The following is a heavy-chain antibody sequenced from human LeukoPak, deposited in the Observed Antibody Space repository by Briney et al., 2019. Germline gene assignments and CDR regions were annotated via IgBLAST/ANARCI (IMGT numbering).Heavy chain of an antibody. CDR1: GGSISSGSHY. CDR3: ARRPAYYDFWSRSDAFDI. CDR2: IYTSGST. J-gene: IGHJ3*02. D-gene: IGHD3-3*01. Sequence: KPSQTLSLTCTVSGGSISSGSHYWSWIRQPTGKGLEWIWRIYTSGSTNYNPSLKSRVTISVDTSKNQFSLKLSSVTAADTAVYYCARRPAYYDFWSRSDAFDIWGQGTMVTVSS. V-gene: IGHV4-61*02.